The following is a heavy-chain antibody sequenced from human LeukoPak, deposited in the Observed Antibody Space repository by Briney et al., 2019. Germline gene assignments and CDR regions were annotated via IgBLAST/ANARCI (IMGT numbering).Heavy chain of an antibody. CDR1: GYTFTGYY. D-gene: IGHD2-15*01. CDR3: ARGGRYCSGGSCYVPIEGPVYYFDY. V-gene: IGHV1-2*02. CDR2: INPNNGGT. J-gene: IGHJ4*02. Sequence: GASVKVSFKASGYTFTGYYMHWVRQAPGQGLEWMGWINPNNGGTNYAQKFQGRVTMTMDTSISTAYMELSRLRSDDTAVYYCARGGRYCSGGSCYVPIEGPVYYFDYWGQGTLVTVSS.